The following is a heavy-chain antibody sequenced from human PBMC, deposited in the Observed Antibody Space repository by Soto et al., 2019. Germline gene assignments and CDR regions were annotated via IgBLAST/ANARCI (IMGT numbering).Heavy chain of an antibody. D-gene: IGHD1-26*01. CDR3: VRDPCGRYWLDP. V-gene: IGHV3-53*01. J-gene: IGHJ5*02. CDR2: LYSGGTT. CDR1: GFSVSNSY. Sequence: EVQLVESGGGLVQPGGSLRISCVASGFSVSNSYMSWVRQAPGKGLEWVSILYSGGTTYYADSVKGRFTFSRDTSENTVIPQMNKLRVQDTGGYYRVRDPCGRYWLDPWGQGTLVTVSS.